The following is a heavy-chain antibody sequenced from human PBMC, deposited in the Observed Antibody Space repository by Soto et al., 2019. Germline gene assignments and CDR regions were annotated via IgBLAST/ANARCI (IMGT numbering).Heavy chain of an antibody. Sequence: QVQLVESGGGVVQPGRSLRLSCAASGFTFSSYAMHWVRQAPGKGLEWVAGISYDGSNKYYADSVKGRFTSSRDNSKNTLYLQMIRRRAEDAVVYYCARDRGSGWAAFDYWGQGTLVTVSS. CDR2: ISYDGSNK. CDR3: ARDRGSGWAAFDY. CDR1: GFTFSSYA. J-gene: IGHJ4*02. D-gene: IGHD6-19*01. V-gene: IGHV3-30-3*01.